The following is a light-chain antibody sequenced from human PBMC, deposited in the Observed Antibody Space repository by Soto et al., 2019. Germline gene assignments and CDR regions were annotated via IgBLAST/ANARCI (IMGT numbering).Light chain of an antibody. CDR2: NAF. J-gene: IGKJ5*01. Sequence: EIVLTQSPGTLSLSPGESTTLSCRASQSVGNNYLAWYQQKPGQAPRLLIYNAFNRATGIPGRFSGSGSGTAFTLTITRLEPEDFAVYYCHQYAYSPQTFGQGTRLEIK. CDR1: QSVGNNY. V-gene: IGKV3-20*01. CDR3: HQYAYSPQT.